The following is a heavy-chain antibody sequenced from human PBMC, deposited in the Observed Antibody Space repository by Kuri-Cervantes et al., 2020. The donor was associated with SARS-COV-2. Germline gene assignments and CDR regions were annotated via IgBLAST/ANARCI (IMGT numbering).Heavy chain of an antibody. J-gene: IGHJ4*02. Sequence: ASVKVSCKASGYTFTGYYTHWVRQAPGQGLEWMGWINPNSGGTNYAQKFQGRVTMTRDTSISTAYMELSRLRSDDTAVYYCARVVGGGSYYAWGYWGQGTLVTVSS. CDR3: ARVVGGGSYYAWGY. D-gene: IGHD1-26*01. V-gene: IGHV1-2*02. CDR1: GYTFTGYY. CDR2: INPNSGGT.